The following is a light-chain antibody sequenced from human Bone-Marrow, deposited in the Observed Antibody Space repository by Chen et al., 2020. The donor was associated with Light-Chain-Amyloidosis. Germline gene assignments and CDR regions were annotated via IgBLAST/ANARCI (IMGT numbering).Light chain of an antibody. V-gene: IGKV3-11*01. J-gene: IGKJ4*01. Sequence: EIVLTQSPATLSLSLGERATLSCRASQNVGTYLAWYQQKPGQAPRLLIYDASNRATGIPGRFSSSGTGTAFTLTISSLEPEYFAVYSCQQRSNWPPLTFGGGTKVEMK. CDR2: DAS. CDR1: QNVGTY. CDR3: QQRSNWPPLT.